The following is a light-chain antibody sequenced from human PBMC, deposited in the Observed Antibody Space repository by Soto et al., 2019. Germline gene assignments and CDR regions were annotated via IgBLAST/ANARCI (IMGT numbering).Light chain of an antibody. Sequence: DIQMTQSPSTLSASVGDRVTITCRASQSISSWLAWYQQKPGKAPKLLIYKASSLESGVPSRFGGSGSGTDFTFTISSLQPEDIATYYCQQYDNLPITFGQGTRLEIK. J-gene: IGKJ5*01. V-gene: IGKV1-5*03. CDR1: QSISSW. CDR2: KAS. CDR3: QQYDNLPIT.